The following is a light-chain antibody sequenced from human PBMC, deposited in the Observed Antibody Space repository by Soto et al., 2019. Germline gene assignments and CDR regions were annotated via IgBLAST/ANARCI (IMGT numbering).Light chain of an antibody. CDR1: QGISSA. V-gene: IGKV1D-13*01. CDR3: QHFNNYPPCT. Sequence: AIQLTQSPSSLSASVGDRVTITCRASQGISSALAWYQQKPGKAPKLLIYDASSLESGVPSRFSGSGSGTDFTLTISSLQPEDFATYYYQHFNNYPPCTFGPGTKVDIK. J-gene: IGKJ3*01. CDR2: DAS.